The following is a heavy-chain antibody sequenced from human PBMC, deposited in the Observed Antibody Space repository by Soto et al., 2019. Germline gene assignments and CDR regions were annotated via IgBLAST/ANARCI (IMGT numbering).Heavy chain of an antibody. V-gene: IGHV3-30-3*01. Sequence: LSLCCASSGFXFSSDALHWVRQAPGKGLEWVAVISYDGSNKYYADSVKGRFTISRDNSKNTLYLQMNSLRAEGTAVYYCARDMTYDILTGYLDYWGQGTLVTVSS. CDR3: ARDMTYDILTGYLDY. J-gene: IGHJ4*02. D-gene: IGHD3-9*01. CDR2: ISYDGSNK. CDR1: GFXFSSDA.